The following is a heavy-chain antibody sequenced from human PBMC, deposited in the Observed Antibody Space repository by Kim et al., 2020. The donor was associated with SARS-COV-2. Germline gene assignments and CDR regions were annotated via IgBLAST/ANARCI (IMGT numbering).Heavy chain of an antibody. CDR3: AKVGFTHYDSSGYHTPHYYYYGMDV. V-gene: IGHV3-9*01. CDR2: ISWNSGSI. J-gene: IGHJ6*02. CDR1: GFTFGDYA. Sequence: GGSLRLSCAASGFTFGDYAMHWVRQAPGKGLEWVSGISWNSGSIGYADSVKGRFTISRDNAKNSLYLQMNSLRAEDTALYYCAKVGFTHYDSSGYHTPHYYYYGMDVWGQGTTVTVSS. D-gene: IGHD3-22*01.